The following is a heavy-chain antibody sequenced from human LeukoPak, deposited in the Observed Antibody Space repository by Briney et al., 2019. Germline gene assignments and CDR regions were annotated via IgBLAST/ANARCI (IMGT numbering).Heavy chain of an antibody. CDR2: ISSSSSYI. CDR1: GFTFSSYS. D-gene: IGHD5-12*01. J-gene: IGHJ6*02. CDR3: APRYSGYEGYYYGMDV. Sequence: PGGSLRLSCAASGFTFSSYSMNWVRPAPGKGLEWVSSISSSSSYIYYADSVKGRFTISRDNARNSLYLQMNSLRAEDTAVYYCAPRYSGYEGYYYGMDVWGQGTTVTVSS. V-gene: IGHV3-21*01.